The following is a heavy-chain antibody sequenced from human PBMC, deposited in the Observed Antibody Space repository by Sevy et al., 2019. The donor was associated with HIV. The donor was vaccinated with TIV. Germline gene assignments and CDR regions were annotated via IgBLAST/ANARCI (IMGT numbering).Heavy chain of an antibody. CDR3: AKAGLSSIAARAVIANDAFDI. CDR2: ISGSGGST. Sequence: GGYLRLSCAASGFTFSSYAMSWVRQAPGKGLEWVLAISGSGGSTYYADAVKGRFTISRDNSKNTLYLQMNSLRAEDTAVYYCAKAGLSSIAARAVIANDAFDIWGQGTMVTVSS. J-gene: IGHJ3*02. CDR1: GFTFSSYA. D-gene: IGHD6-6*01. V-gene: IGHV3-23*01.